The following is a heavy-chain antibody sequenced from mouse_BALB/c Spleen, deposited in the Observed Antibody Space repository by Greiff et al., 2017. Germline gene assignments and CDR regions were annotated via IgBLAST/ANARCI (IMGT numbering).Heavy chain of an antibody. J-gene: IGHJ4*01. Sequence: VQLQQSGPGLVKPSQSLSLTCTVTGYSITSDYAWNWIRQFPGNKLEWMGYISYSGSTSYNPSLKSRISITRDTSKNQFFLQLNSVTTEDTATYYCARGWLRGAMDYWGQGTSVTVSS. CDR3: ARGWLRGAMDY. CDR2: ISYSGST. V-gene: IGHV3-2*02. CDR1: GYSITSDYA. D-gene: IGHD2-2*01.